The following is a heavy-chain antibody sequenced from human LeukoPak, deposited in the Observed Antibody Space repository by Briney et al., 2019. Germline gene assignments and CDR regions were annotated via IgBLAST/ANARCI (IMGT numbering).Heavy chain of an antibody. D-gene: IGHD1-26*01. Sequence: TGGSLRLSCAASGFTFSSYGMHWVRQAPGKGLEWVTFIRYDGTNKYYGDSGKGRFTISRDNSKDTVYLQMNSLRAEDTAVYYCAKDRGTYSVIDHWGQGTLVIVSS. J-gene: IGHJ4*02. V-gene: IGHV3-30*02. CDR2: IRYDGTNK. CDR3: AKDRGTYSVIDH. CDR1: GFTFSSYG.